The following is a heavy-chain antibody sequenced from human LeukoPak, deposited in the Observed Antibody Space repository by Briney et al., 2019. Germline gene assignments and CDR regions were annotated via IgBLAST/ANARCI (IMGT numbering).Heavy chain of an antibody. Sequence: SETLSLTCAVYGGSFSGYFWSWIRQPPGKGLEWIGEINHSGSTNYNPSLKSRVTISVDTSKNQFSLKLSSVTAADTAVYYCARPKHFYYYYMDVWGKGTTVTVSS. CDR3: ARPKHFYYYYMDV. CDR2: INHSGST. J-gene: IGHJ6*03. V-gene: IGHV4-34*01. CDR1: GGSFSGYF.